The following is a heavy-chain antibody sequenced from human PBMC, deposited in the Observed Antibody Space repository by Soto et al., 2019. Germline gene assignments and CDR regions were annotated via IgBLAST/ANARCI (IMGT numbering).Heavy chain of an antibody. V-gene: IGHV3-7*03. J-gene: IGHJ4*02. CDR3: AAGPDNSNLDY. D-gene: IGHD4-4*01. CDR2: IKQDGSEK. Sequence: PVGSLRLSCAASGFTFSSYWMSWFRQAPGKGLEWVANIKQDGSEKYYVDSVKGRFTISRDNAKNSLYLQMNSLRAEDTAVYYCAAGPDNSNLDYWGQGSLVTVSS. CDR1: GFTFSSYW.